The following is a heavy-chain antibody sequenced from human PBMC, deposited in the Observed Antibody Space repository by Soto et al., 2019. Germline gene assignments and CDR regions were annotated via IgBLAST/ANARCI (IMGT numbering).Heavy chain of an antibody. CDR2: IIPVCGAT. CDR1: GGTFSTYA. V-gene: IGHV1-69*01. D-gene: IGHD1-26*01. Sequence: QVHLVQSGAEERQPGSSVKVSCKTSGGTFSTYAFSWVRQAPGQGLEGVGGIIPVCGATFYAQKLQGRVTVTADETTTTVYMELSSLRSEDTGHYYCARGEGYSGTSYAGLYFWGQGTQITVSS. CDR3: ARGEGYSGTSYAGLYF. J-gene: IGHJ4*02.